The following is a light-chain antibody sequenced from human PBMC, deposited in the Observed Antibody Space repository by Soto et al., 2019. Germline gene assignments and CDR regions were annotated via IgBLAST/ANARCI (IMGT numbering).Light chain of an antibody. CDR3: AAWDDSLNGRGL. CDR1: SSKIGSNT. J-gene: IGLJ3*02. V-gene: IGLV1-44*01. Sequence: QSVLTQPPSASGTPGQRVTNSCSGSSSKIGSNTVNWYQQLPGTAPKLLIYSNNQRPSGLPDRFSVSRSGTSASLAISGLQSEDEGDYYCAAWDDSLNGRGLFGGGTKLTVL. CDR2: SNN.